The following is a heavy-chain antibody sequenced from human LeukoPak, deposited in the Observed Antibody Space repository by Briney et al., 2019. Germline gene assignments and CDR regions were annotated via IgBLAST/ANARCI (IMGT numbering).Heavy chain of an antibody. D-gene: IGHD3/OR15-3a*01. CDR1: GFTLSDYY. J-gene: IGHJ4*02. V-gene: IGHV3-11*01. Sequence: GSLRLSCAASGFTLSDYYMSWIRRAPGRGLVGVSYSSSSGSTIYYADSVKGRFAISRDKAKNSLYLQMNSLRGEDTAVYYCANRRDFIDYWAREPWSPSPQ. CDR2: SSSSGSTI. CDR3: ANRRDFIDY.